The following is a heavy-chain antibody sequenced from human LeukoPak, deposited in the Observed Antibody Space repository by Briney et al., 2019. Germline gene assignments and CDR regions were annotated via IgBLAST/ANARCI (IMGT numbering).Heavy chain of an antibody. CDR3: AKVGTTVVMSGSYDY. J-gene: IGHJ4*02. Sequence: PGGSLRLSCAASGFTFSSYAMHWVRQAPGKGLEWVAVISYDGSNKYYADSVKGRFTISRDNSKNTLYLQMNSLRAEDTAVYYCAKVGTTVVMSGSYDYWGQGTLVTVSS. CDR2: ISYDGSNK. CDR1: GFTFSSYA. V-gene: IGHV3-30-3*01. D-gene: IGHD4-23*01.